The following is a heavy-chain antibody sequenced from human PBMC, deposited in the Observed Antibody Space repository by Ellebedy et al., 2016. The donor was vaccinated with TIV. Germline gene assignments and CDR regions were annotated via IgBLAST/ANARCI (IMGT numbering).Heavy chain of an antibody. Sequence: GESLKISXAASRFTFSDYYMSWVRQAPGKGLEWVTNIKQDGSEKYYVDSVKCRFTISRDNAKNSLYLQMNSLRAEDTAVYYCARDRDLDYYYGMDVWGQGTTVTVSS. V-gene: IGHV3-7*01. CDR2: IKQDGSEK. J-gene: IGHJ6*02. CDR1: RFTFSDYY. CDR3: ARDRDLDYYYGMDV.